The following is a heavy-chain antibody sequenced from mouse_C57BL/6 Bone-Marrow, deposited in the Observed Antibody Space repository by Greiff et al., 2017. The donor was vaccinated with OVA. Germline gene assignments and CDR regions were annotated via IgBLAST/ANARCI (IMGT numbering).Heavy chain of an antibody. J-gene: IGHJ1*03. V-gene: IGHV7-1*01. CDR3: ARDDCYWYFDV. CDR2: SSNKANDYTT. CDR1: GFTFSDFY. Sequence: EVKLVESGGGLVQSGRSLRLSCATSGFTFSDFYMEWVRQAPGKGLEWIAASSNKANDYTTEYSASVKGRFIVSRDTSQSILYLQMNALRAEDTAIYYYARDDCYWYFDVGGTGTTVTVTS.